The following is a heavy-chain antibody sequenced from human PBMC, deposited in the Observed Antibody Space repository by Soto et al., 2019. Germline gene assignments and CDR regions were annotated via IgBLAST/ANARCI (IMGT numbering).Heavy chain of an antibody. D-gene: IGHD6-19*01. CDR1: GFTFSSYW. Sequence: GGSLRLSCAASGFTFSSYWMSWVRQAPGKGLEWVANIKQDGSEKYYVDSVKGRFTISRDNAKNSLYLQMNSLRAEDTAVYYCARDIASSLRYMDVWGKGTTVTVSS. V-gene: IGHV3-7*01. CDR3: ARDIASSLRYMDV. CDR2: IKQDGSEK. J-gene: IGHJ6*03.